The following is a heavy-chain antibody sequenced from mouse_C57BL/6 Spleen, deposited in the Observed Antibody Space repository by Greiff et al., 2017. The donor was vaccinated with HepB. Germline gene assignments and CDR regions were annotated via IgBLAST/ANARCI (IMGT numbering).Heavy chain of an antibody. CDR2: IYPGDGDT. J-gene: IGHJ2*01. CDR1: GYAFSSSW. Sequence: QVQLKESGPELVKPGASVKISCKASGYAFSSSWMNWVKQRPGKGLEWIGRIYPGDGDTNYNGKFKGKATLTADKSSSTAYMQLSSLTSEDSAVYFCARKVTTVVAYYFDYWGQGTTLTVSS. V-gene: IGHV1-82*01. D-gene: IGHD1-1*01. CDR3: ARKVTTVVAYYFDY.